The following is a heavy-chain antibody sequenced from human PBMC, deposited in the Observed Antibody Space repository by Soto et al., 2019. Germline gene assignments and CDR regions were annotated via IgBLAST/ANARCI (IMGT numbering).Heavy chain of an antibody. V-gene: IGHV1-18*01. D-gene: IGHD2-2*02. CDR1: GYTFTSYG. CDR3: ARLGYCSSTSCYKHYYYGMDV. CDR2: ISAYNGNT. J-gene: IGHJ6*02. Sequence: ASVKVSCKASGYTFTSYGISWVRQAPGQGLEWMGWISAYNGNTNYAQKLQGRVTMTTDTSTSTAYMELRSLRSDDTAVYYCARLGYCSSTSCYKHYYYGMDVWGQGTTVTVSS.